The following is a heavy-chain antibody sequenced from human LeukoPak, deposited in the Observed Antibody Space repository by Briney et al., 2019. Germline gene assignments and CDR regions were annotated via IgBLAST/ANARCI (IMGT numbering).Heavy chain of an antibody. D-gene: IGHD2-21*02. J-gene: IGHJ3*02. V-gene: IGHV3-74*01. Sequence: PGGSLRLSCAASGFTFSSYWMDWVRQAPGKGLVWVSGINSDGRMTRYAESVKGRFTISRDNAKNTLYLQMNSLRAEDTSVYYCARVGSTDSPHAFDIWGQGTMVTVS. CDR1: GFTFSSYW. CDR3: ARVGSTDSPHAFDI. CDR2: INSDGRMT.